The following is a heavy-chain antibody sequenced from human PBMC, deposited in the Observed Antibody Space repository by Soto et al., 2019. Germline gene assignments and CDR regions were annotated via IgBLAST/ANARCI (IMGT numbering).Heavy chain of an antibody. CDR2: INHSGST. J-gene: IGHJ4*02. CDR1: GGSFSGYY. CDR3: ARGRRWELLRHYFDY. V-gene: IGHV4-34*01. Sequence: QVQLQQWGAGLLKPSETLSLTCAVYGGSFSGYYWSWIRQPPGKGREWIGEINHSGSTNYNPSLKSRVTISVDTSKNQFSLKLSSVTAADTAVYYCARGRRWELLRHYFDYWGQGTLVTVSS. D-gene: IGHD1-26*01.